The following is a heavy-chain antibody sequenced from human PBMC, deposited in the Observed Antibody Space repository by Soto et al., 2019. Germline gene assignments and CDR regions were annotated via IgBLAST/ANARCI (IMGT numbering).Heavy chain of an antibody. V-gene: IGHV1-69*01. Sequence: QVQLVQSGAEVKKPGSSVKVSCKASGGTFSSYAISWVRQAPGQGLEWMGGIIPIFGTANYAQKFQGRVTITADESTSTAYMKLSSLRSEDTAVYYCARERVSNYGSGRDYYYGMDVWGQGTTVTVSS. CDR2: IIPIFGTA. D-gene: IGHD3-10*01. CDR1: GGTFSSYA. J-gene: IGHJ6*02. CDR3: ARERVSNYGSGRDYYYGMDV.